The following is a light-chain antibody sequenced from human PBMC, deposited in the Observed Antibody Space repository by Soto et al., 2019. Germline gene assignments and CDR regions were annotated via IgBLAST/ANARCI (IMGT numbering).Light chain of an antibody. V-gene: IGLV1-44*01. J-gene: IGLJ2*01. CDR3: AAWDDGLKGWL. CDR1: ISNIGGNT. CDR2: RDD. Sequence: QSVLTQAPSTSGTPGQRVTISCSGTISNIGGNTVNWYQQVPGTAPKLLIYRDDQRPSGVPDRFSGSKSATSASLAISGLQSEDEADYYCAAWDDGLKGWLFGGGTKVPVL.